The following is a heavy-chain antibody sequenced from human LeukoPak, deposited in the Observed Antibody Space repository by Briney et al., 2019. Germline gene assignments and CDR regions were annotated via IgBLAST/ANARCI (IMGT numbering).Heavy chain of an antibody. CDR3: AKDRDCSITSCYPDWFDP. CDR1: GFTFDDYV. Sequence: VGSLRLSCAASGFTFDDYVMDWLRQGPGKGPEWVSLISGDGDTTDYADSVKGRFTTSKDNSKNSLYLQMNSLKTEDTALYYCAKDRDCSITSCYPDWFDPWGQGTLVTVSS. V-gene: IGHV3-43*02. J-gene: IGHJ5*02. D-gene: IGHD2-2*01. CDR2: ISGDGDTT.